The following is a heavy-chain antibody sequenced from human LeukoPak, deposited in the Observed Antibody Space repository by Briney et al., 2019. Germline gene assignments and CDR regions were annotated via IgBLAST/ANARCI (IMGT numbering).Heavy chain of an antibody. V-gene: IGHV3-21*01. CDR3: ARFGYDNSGSLYYFDY. CDR1: GFTFSSYS. CDR2: ISSSSSYI. J-gene: IGHJ4*02. D-gene: IGHD3-22*01. Sequence: GGSLRLSCAASGFTFSSYSMNWVRQAPGKGLEWVSSISSSSSYIYYPDSVKGRFTISRDNAKNSLYLQMNSLRAEDTAVYYCARFGYDNSGSLYYFDYWGQRTLVTVSS.